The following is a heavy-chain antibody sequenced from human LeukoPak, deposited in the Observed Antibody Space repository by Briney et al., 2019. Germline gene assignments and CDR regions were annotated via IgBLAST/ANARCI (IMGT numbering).Heavy chain of an antibody. Sequence: TGGSLRLSCAASGFTFSNYAISWVRQAPGKGLEWVSSISSGSSYIYYADSVKGRFTISRDNSKNTLYLQMNSLRAEDTAVYYCARGGGIAAAGVLDYWGQGTLVTVSS. D-gene: IGHD6-13*01. CDR3: ARGGGIAAAGVLDY. CDR1: GFTFSNYA. CDR2: ISSGSSYI. J-gene: IGHJ4*02. V-gene: IGHV3-21*01.